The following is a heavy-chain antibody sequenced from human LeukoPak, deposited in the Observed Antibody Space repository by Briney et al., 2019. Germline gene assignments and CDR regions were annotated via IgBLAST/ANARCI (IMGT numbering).Heavy chain of an antibody. CDR1: GFTFSNAW. V-gene: IGHV3-23*01. CDR2: ISGSGTNT. CDR3: AKGDKPVIAMVKFDY. Sequence: GGSLRLSCAASGFTFSNAWMSWVRQAPGKGLEWVSGISGSGTNTYYADSMKGRFTISRDNSKNTLYMQMNSLRAEDTAVYYCAKGDKPVIAMVKFDYWGQGTLVTVSS. J-gene: IGHJ4*02. D-gene: IGHD5-18*01.